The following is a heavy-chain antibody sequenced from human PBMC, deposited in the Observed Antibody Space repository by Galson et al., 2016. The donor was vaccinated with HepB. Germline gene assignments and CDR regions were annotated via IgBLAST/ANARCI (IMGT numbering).Heavy chain of an antibody. Sequence: SLRLSCAASGFTFSNYGMHWVRQAPGKGLEWVAVMSQDGTNEYYADPVKGRFTISRDNSKNTPYLQMNSLRPEDTAVYYCAKDRVLQGVPYYYSYYGMGGWGQGTTVTVS. J-gene: IGHJ6*02. CDR2: MSQDGTNE. V-gene: IGHV3-30*18. D-gene: IGHD3-10*01. CDR3: AKDRVLQGVPYYYSYYGMGG. CDR1: GFTFSNYG.